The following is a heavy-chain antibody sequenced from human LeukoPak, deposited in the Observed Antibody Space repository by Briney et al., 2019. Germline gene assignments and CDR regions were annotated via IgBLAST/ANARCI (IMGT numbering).Heavy chain of an antibody. CDR3: ASTVDSSSYDY. CDR1: GFTVSSNY. V-gene: IGHV3-66*02. Sequence: GGSLRLSCAASGFTVSSNYMSWVRQAPGKGLEWVSVIYSGGSIYYADSVKGRFTISRDNSKNTLYLQMNSLRAEDTAVYYCASTVDSSSYDYWGQGTLVTVSS. CDR2: IYSGGSI. J-gene: IGHJ4*02. D-gene: IGHD6-6*01.